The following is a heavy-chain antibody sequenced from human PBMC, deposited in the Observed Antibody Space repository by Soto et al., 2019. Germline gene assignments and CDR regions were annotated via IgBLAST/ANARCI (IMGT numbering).Heavy chain of an antibody. CDR2: ISASGGAT. J-gene: IGHJ4*02. CDR3: VRDRGRDVGDFDF. D-gene: IGHD3-10*01. CDR1: GFTFTSFA. Sequence: GGSLRLSCVASGFTFTSFAMSWVRQTPGEGLHWVSVISASGGATYYADSVRGRFTISRDNSKNTLYMQMNSLRAEDTAVYYCVRDRGRDVGDFDFWGQGTLVTVSS. V-gene: IGHV3-23*01.